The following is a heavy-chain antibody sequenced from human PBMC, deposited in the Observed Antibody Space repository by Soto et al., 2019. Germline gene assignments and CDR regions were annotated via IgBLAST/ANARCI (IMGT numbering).Heavy chain of an antibody. CDR2: ISYSDGS. Sequence: SETLSLTRTFSCGSISSGGYYWSWIRQHPGKGLEWIASISYSDGSFYNSSLKSRLTISVDTSKNQFSLSLRSVTAADTAVYYCASHRTFWPFDYWGQGTVVTVSS. CDR3: ASHRTFWPFDY. CDR1: CGSISSGGYY. D-gene: IGHD2-8*01. V-gene: IGHV4-39*01. J-gene: IGHJ4*02.